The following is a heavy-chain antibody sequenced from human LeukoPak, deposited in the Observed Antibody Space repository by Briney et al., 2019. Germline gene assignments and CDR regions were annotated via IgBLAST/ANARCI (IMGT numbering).Heavy chain of an antibody. J-gene: IGHJ5*02. V-gene: IGHV1-2*02. CDR1: GYTFTGYY. Sequence: TSVKVSCKASGYTFTGYYMHWVRQAPGQGLEWMGWINPNSGGTNYAQKFQGRVTMTRDTSISTAYMELSRLRSDDTAVYYCARDSGGHGDYLGAWGQGTLVTVSS. D-gene: IGHD4-17*01. CDR2: INPNSGGT. CDR3: ARDSGGHGDYLGA.